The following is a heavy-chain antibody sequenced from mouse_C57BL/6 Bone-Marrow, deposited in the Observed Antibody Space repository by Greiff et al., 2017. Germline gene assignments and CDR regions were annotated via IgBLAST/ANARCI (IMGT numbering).Heavy chain of an antibody. CDR1: GFTFSSYA. CDR2: ISDGGSYT. CDR3: ARDGYSYYYYAMDY. J-gene: IGHJ4*01. Sequence: EVKLMESGGGLVKPGGSLKLSCAASGFTFSSYAMSWVRQTPEERLEWVATISDGGSYTYYPDNVKGRCTISRDNAKNNLYLQMSHLKSEDTAMYYCARDGYSYYYYAMDYWGQGTSVTVSS. D-gene: IGHD2-3*01. V-gene: IGHV5-4*01.